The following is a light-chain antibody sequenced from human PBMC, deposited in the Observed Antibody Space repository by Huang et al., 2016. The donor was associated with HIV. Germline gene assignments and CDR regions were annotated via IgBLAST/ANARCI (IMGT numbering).Light chain of an antibody. J-gene: IGKJ1*01. Sequence: DIQMAQSPSSLSVSVGDRVTITCRATQSISNYLNWYQQKPGKAPKLLIYAASTLQTGVPSRFSGTGSGTDFTLTISSLQPEDFATYYCRQSYSIPWTFGQGTKVEVK. CDR2: AAS. CDR3: RQSYSIPWT. CDR1: QSISNY. V-gene: IGKV1-39*01.